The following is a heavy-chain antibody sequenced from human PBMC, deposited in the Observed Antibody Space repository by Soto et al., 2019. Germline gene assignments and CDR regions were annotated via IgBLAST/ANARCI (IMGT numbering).Heavy chain of an antibody. Sequence: QVQLQQWGSGLLKPSETLSLTCAIYGGSFSDYYWHWIRQSPGKGLEWIGEIHLSGRVNFTPSLKSRTSLSMDTSRNQFFLTLRSVTAADTAVYFCARTPTRGASALLDPWGRGHLVTVSS. CDR2: IHLSGRV. CDR1: GGSFSDYY. J-gene: IGHJ5*02. D-gene: IGHD1-26*01. V-gene: IGHV4-34*01. CDR3: ARTPTRGASALLDP.